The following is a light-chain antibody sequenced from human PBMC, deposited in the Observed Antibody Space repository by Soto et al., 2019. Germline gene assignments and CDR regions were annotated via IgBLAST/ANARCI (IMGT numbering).Light chain of an antibody. CDR2: GAS. V-gene: IGKV3D-20*02. CDR3: QQRSNWLT. Sequence: DIVLTQSPATLSLSPGERATLSCRASQSLRSSLAWYQQKPGQAPRLLIYGASSRATGIPDRFSGSGSGTDFTLTISRLEPEDFAVYYCQQRSNWLTFGGGTKVDIK. CDR1: QSLRSS. J-gene: IGKJ4*01.